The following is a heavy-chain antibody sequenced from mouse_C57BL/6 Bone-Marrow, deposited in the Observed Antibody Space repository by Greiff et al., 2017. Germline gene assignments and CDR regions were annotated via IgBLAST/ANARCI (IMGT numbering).Heavy chain of an antibody. CDR3: ATGGYFDV. CDR2: IDPENGDT. J-gene: IGHJ1*03. V-gene: IGHV14-4*01. Sequence: EVQRVESGAELVRPGASVKLSCTASGFNIKDDYMHWVKQRPEQGLEWIGWIDPENGDTEYASKFQGKATITADTSSNTAYLQLSSLTSEDTAVYYCATGGYFDVWGTGTTVTVSS. CDR1: GFNIKDDY.